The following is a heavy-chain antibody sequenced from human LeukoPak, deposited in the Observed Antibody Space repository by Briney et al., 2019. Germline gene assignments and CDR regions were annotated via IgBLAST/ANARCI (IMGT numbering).Heavy chain of an antibody. CDR2: FDPEDGET. J-gene: IGHJ6*04. V-gene: IGHV1-24*01. CDR1: GYTLTEVS. CDR3: AGRGRDYYYGMDV. Sequence: ASVKVSCKVSGYTLTEVSMHWGRQAPGKGLEWVGGFDPEDGETIYAQKFQGRVTMTEDTSTDTAYMELSSLRSEDTAVYYCAGRGRDYYYGMDVWGKGTTATVSS.